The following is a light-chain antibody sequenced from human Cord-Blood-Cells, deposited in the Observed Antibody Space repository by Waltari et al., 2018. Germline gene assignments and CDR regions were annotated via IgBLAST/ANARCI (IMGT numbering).Light chain of an antibody. CDR2: RNN. V-gene: IGLV1-47*01. CDR1: SSNIGSNY. J-gene: IGLJ2*01. Sequence: QSVLTQPPSASGTPGQRVTISCSGSSSNIGSNYVYWYQQLPGTAPKLLIYRNNRRPSGVPDRCSGSRSGTSASLAIRGLRSEDEADYYCAAWDDSLSGPVFGGGTKLTVL. CDR3: AAWDDSLSGPV.